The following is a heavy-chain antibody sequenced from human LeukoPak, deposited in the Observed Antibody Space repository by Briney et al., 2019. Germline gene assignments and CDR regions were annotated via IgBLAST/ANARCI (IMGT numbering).Heavy chain of an antibody. CDR2: ISGSGGST. D-gene: IGHD3-22*01. CDR1: GFTFSSYA. V-gene: IGHV3-23*01. J-gene: IGHJ4*02. CDR3: AKAVYYYDSSGFDY. Sequence: EGSLRLSCAASGFTFSSYAMSWVRQAPGKGLEWVSAISGSGGSTYYADSVKGRFTISRDNSKNTLYLQMNSLRAEDTAVYYCAKAVYYYDSSGFDYWGQGTLVTVSS.